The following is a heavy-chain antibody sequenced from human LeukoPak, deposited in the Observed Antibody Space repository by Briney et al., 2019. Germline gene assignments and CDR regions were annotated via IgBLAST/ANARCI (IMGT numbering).Heavy chain of an antibody. J-gene: IGHJ4*02. CDR3: VRDWDYSVDY. V-gene: IGHV1-18*04. CDR2: ITAYNGDI. Sequence: ASVKVSCKTSGYTFTSYGISWVRQAPGQGLEWMAWITAYNGDIKYAQRFQGRLTVTIDTSTSTAYMELRSLRSDDTAVYYCVRDWDYSVDYWGQGTLVTVSS. D-gene: IGHD4/OR15-4a*01. CDR1: GYTFTSYG.